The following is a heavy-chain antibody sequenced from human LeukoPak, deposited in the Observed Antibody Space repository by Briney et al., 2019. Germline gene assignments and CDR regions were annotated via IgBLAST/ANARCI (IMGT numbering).Heavy chain of an antibody. CDR1: GDSVSSNSAA. D-gene: IGHD4-23*01. J-gene: IGHJ4*02. Sequence: SQTLSLTCAISGDSVSSNSAAWNWIRQSPSRGLEWLGRTYYGSKWYNEYAVSVKSRITINSDTSKNQFSLQLNSVTPEDTAVYYCVRDWDYGGKGDCFDFWGQGTLVTVSS. CDR2: TYYGSKWYN. CDR3: VRDWDYGGKGDCFDF. V-gene: IGHV6-1*01.